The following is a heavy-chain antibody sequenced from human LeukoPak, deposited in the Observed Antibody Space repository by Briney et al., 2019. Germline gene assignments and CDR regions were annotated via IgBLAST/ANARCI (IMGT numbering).Heavy chain of an antibody. CDR1: GGSFSGYY. V-gene: IGHV4-34*01. CDR3: ARANSRGGSYYKLDAFDI. CDR2: INHSGST. J-gene: IGHJ3*02. Sequence: SETLSLTCAVYGGSFSGYYWSWIRQPPGKGLEWIGEINHSGSTNYNPSLKSRVTISVDTSKNQFSLKLSSVTAADTAVYYCARANSRGGSYYKLDAFDIWGQGTMVTVSS. D-gene: IGHD3-10*01.